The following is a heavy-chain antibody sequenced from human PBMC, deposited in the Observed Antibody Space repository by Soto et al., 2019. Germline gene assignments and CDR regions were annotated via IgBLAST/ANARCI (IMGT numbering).Heavy chain of an antibody. Sequence: GGSLRLSCAASGFTFSNAWMSWVRQAPGKGLEWVGRINSKTDGGTTDYAAPVKGRFTISRDNAKSSLFLQMNSLRAEDTALYYCVRFPFFDTSDQGYWGQGTLVTVSS. CDR1: GFTFSNAW. CDR3: VRFPFFDTSDQGY. CDR2: INSKTDGGTT. D-gene: IGHD3-22*01. J-gene: IGHJ4*02. V-gene: IGHV3-15*01.